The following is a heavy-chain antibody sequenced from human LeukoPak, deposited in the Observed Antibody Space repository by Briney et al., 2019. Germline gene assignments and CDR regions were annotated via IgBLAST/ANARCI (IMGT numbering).Heavy chain of an antibody. J-gene: IGHJ2*01. CDR3: ARDNDADYWYFDL. V-gene: IGHV4-4*02. D-gene: IGHD2-8*01. Sequence: SGTLSLTCAVSGGSISSSNWWSWVRQPPGKGLEWIGYIYHSGSTYYNPSLKSRVTISVDRSKNHFSLELSSVTAADTAVYYCARDNDADYWYFDLWGRGTLVTVSS. CDR1: GGSISSSNW. CDR2: IYHSGST.